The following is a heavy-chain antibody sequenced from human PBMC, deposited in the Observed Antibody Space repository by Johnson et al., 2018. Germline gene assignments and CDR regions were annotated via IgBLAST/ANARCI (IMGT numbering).Heavy chain of an antibody. Sequence: VQLVETGGGVVQPGRSLRLSCAASGFTFSSYAMHWVRQAPGKGLEWVAVISYDGSNKYYADSVKGRFTISRDNSKNTLYLQMNSLRAADTAVYYCARANGYSGSLSGLFRAFDIWGQGTMVTVSS. CDR3: ARANGYSGSLSGLFRAFDI. V-gene: IGHV3-30-3*01. CDR2: ISYDGSNK. J-gene: IGHJ3*02. CDR1: GFTFSSYA. D-gene: IGHD1-26*01.